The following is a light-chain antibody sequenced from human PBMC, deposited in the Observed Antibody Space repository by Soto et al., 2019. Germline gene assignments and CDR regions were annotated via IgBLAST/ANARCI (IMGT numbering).Light chain of an antibody. J-gene: IGKJ1*01. CDR1: QSISTW. CDR2: KAS. CDR3: QQYNTYSWM. Sequence: DIQMTQSPSTLSASVGDRVTITCRASQSISTWLAWYQQKPGKAPKLLIYKASSLESGVPSRFSGSGSGTEFTLTISSLQADDFAIYYCQQYNTYSWMFGQGTKVEIK. V-gene: IGKV1-5*03.